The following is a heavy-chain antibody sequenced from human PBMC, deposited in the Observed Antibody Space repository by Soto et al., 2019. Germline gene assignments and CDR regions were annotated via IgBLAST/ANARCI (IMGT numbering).Heavy chain of an antibody. J-gene: IGHJ3*02. V-gene: IGHV3-23*01. D-gene: IGHD1-1*01. CDR3: AKDARSNWNTGHYNDAFHI. CDR2: ISGSGAST. Sequence: EVQLLESGGGLVQPGGSLRLSCAASGFTFSSYAMSWVRQAPGKGLEWVSAISGSGASTYYADSVKGRFTISRDNSENTLSVQMNSLRAEDTALYYCAKDARSNWNTGHYNDAFHIWGQGTMVTVSS. CDR1: GFTFSSYA.